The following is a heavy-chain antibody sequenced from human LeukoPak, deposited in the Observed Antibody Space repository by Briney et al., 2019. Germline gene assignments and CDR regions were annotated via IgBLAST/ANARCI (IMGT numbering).Heavy chain of an antibody. Sequence: GRSLRLSCAASGFTFSSYGMHWVRQAPGKGLEWVAVIWYDGSNKYYADSVKGRFTISRDNSKSTLYLQMNSLRAEDTAVYYCARDPYDGGKGPFDYWGQGTLVTVSS. CDR2: IWYDGSNK. CDR1: GFTFSSYG. J-gene: IGHJ4*02. D-gene: IGHD4-23*01. V-gene: IGHV3-33*01. CDR3: ARDPYDGGKGPFDY.